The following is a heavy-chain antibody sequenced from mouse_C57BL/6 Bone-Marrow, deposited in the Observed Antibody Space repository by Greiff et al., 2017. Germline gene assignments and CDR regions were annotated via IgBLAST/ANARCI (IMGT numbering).Heavy chain of an antibody. Sequence: EVMLVESGPELVKPGASVKISCKASGYTFTDYYMNWVKQSHGKSLEWIGDINPNNGGTSYNQKFKGKATLTVDKSSSTAYMELRSLTSEDSAVYYCARNTMVTTTGVDYWGQGTTLTVAS. J-gene: IGHJ2*01. D-gene: IGHD2-2*01. V-gene: IGHV1-26*01. CDR1: GYTFTDYY. CDR2: INPNNGGT. CDR3: ARNTMVTTTGVDY.